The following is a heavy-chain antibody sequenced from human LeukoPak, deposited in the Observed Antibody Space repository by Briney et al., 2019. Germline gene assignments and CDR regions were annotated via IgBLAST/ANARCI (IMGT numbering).Heavy chain of an antibody. CDR2: IYYSGST. D-gene: IGHD3-10*01. CDR3: ARGMVRGVMNDAFDI. V-gene: IGHV4-39*01. Sequence: MPSETLSLTCTVSGGSISSSSYYWGWIRQPPGKGLEWIGSIYYSGSTYYNPSLKSRVTISVDTSKNQFSLKLSSVTAADTAVYYCARGMVRGVMNDAFDIWGQGTMVTVSS. CDR1: GGSISSSSYY. J-gene: IGHJ3*02.